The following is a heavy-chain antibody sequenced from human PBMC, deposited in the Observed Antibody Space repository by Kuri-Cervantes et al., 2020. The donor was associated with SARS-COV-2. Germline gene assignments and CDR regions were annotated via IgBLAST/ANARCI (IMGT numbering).Heavy chain of an antibody. J-gene: IGHJ4*02. CDR3: ARDRGDFWSGSINY. V-gene: IGHV3-48*01. CDR2: ISSSSSTI. Sequence: GESLKISCAASGFTFNGYSMNWVRQAPGKGLEWVSYISSSSSTIYYADSVKGRFTISRDNARNSLYLQTNSLRAEDTSVYYCARDRGDFWSGSINYWGQGTLVTVSS. CDR1: GFTFNGYS. D-gene: IGHD3-3*01.